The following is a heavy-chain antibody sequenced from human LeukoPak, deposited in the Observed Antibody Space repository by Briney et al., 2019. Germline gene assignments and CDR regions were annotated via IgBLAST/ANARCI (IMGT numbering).Heavy chain of an antibody. V-gene: IGHV3-7*03. CDR2: IQQGGSVK. Sequence: GGSLRLSCAASGFTFSSFLMSWVRQTPGKGLEWVANIQQGGSVKHYVDSVKGRFTISRDNADNSLYLQMNSLRAEDTAVYYCANLSPRWIQLRPQDYWGQGTLVTVSS. J-gene: IGHJ4*02. D-gene: IGHD5-18*01. CDR1: GFTFSSFL. CDR3: ANLSPRWIQLRPQDY.